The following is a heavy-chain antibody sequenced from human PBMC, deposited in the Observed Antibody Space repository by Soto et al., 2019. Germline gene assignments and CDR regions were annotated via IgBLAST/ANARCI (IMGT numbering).Heavy chain of an antibody. CDR1: GYSFTDYH. D-gene: IGHD2-8*01. J-gene: IGHJ6*02. V-gene: IGHV1-2*04. CDR2: INPKSGGT. Sequence: QVQLVQSGAEVKKPGASVKVSCKASGYSFTDYHIHWVRQAPGQGLEWLGRINPKSGGTSTAQKFQGWVTMTTDTSIITASMDLTRLTSDDTAIYYCARGDSTDCSNGVCSFFYNHDMDVWGQGTTVTVSS. CDR3: ARGDSTDCSNGVCSFFYNHDMDV.